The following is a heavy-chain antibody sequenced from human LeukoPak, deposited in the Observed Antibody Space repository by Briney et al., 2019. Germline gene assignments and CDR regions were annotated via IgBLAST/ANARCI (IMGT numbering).Heavy chain of an antibody. J-gene: IGHJ4*02. CDR2: IIPIFGTA. Sequence: EASVKVSCKAPGGTFSSYAISWVRQAPGQGLEWMGGIIPIFGTANYAQKFQGRVTITTDESTSTAYMELSSLRSEDTAVYYCARDLQQQLVPMGYWGQGTLVTVSS. CDR3: ARDLQQQLVPMGY. V-gene: IGHV1-69*05. D-gene: IGHD6-13*01. CDR1: GGTFSSYA.